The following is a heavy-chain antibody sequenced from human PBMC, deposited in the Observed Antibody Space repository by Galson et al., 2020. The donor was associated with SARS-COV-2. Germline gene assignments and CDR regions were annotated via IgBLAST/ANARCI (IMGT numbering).Heavy chain of an antibody. J-gene: IGHJ4*02. Sequence: GESLKISCAASGFTFENHAMHWVRQAPGKGQEWVAQIFYDGSNKYYLDSVKGRFTISRDNSENTVSLQMDNLRAEDTAVYFCARDGQLSSGWAFDYWGQGTLVTVSS. V-gene: IGHV3-33*01. D-gene: IGHD6-19*01. CDR1: GFTFENHA. CDR3: ARDGQLSSGWAFDY. CDR2: IFYDGSNK.